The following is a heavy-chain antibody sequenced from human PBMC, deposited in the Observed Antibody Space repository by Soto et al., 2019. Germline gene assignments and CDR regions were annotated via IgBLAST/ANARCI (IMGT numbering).Heavy chain of an antibody. CDR1: GGSISSYY. CDR2: IYYSGST. V-gene: IGHV4-59*01. CDR3: ARVGRQLIATAPSPSFDY. J-gene: IGHJ4*02. D-gene: IGHD1-1*01. Sequence: SETLSLTCTVSGGSISSYYWSWIRQPPGEGLEWIGYIYYSGSTNYNPSLKSRVTILVDTSKNQFSLKLSSVTAADRAVYYCARVGRQLIATAPSPSFDYWGQGTLVTVSS.